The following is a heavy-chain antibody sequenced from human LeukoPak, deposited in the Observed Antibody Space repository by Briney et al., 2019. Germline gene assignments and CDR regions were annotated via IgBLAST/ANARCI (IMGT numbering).Heavy chain of an antibody. CDR1: GFIFSNYL. J-gene: IGHJ6*02. CDR2: IKQDGSEK. V-gene: IGHV3-7*01. CDR3: ARDVWQQLTPGPDYYYYYGMDV. Sequence: GSLRLSCAASGFIFSNYLMSWVRQAPGKGLEWVANIKQDGSEKYYADSVKGRLTISRDNAKNSLYLQMNSLRAEDTAVYYCARDVWQQLTPGPDYYYYYGMDVWGQGTTVTVSS. D-gene: IGHD6-13*01.